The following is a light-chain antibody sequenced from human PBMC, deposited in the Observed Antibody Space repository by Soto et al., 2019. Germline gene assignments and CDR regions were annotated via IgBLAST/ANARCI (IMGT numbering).Light chain of an antibody. CDR2: RTS. J-gene: IGKJ1*01. CDR1: QSVNYNY. CDR3: QQYGTSPGT. V-gene: IGKV3-20*01. Sequence: EVVMTQSPGTLSLSPGERATLSCRASQSVNYNYLAWYQHKPGRAPSLLIFRTSYRASGVSDRFTGSGSRTDFTLTISRLEPEYSAVYYCQQYGTSPGTFGQGTKVDIK.